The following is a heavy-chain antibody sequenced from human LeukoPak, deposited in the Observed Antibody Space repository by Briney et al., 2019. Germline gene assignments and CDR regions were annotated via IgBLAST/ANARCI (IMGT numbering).Heavy chain of an antibody. CDR1: GGSISSGDYY. CDR2: INHSGST. J-gene: IGHJ3*02. Sequence: SETLSLTCTVSGGSISSGDYYWSWIRQPPGKGLEWIGEINHSGSTNYNPSLKSRVTISVDTSKNQFSLKLSSVTAADTAVYYCARSGYSSSWSSRAFDIWGQGTMVTVSS. CDR3: ARSGYSSSWSSRAFDI. D-gene: IGHD6-13*01. V-gene: IGHV4-39*07.